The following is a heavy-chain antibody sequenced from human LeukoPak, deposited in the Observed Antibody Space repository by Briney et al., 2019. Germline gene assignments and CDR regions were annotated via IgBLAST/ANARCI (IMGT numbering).Heavy chain of an antibody. J-gene: IGHJ4*02. V-gene: IGHV4-61*01. D-gene: IGHD2-15*01. CDR2: IYYSGST. CDR3: ARDRSCGGNFFDY. Sequence: SETLSLTCAVYGGSVSSGSYYWSWIRQPPGKGLEWIGYIYYSGSTNYNPSLKSRVTISVDTSKNQFSLKLSSVTAADTAVYYCARDRSCGGNFFDYWGQGTLVTVSS. CDR1: GGSVSSGSYY.